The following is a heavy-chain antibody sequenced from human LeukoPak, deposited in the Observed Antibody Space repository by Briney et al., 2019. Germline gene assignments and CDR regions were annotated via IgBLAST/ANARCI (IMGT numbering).Heavy chain of an antibody. D-gene: IGHD1-1*01. CDR2: ISSSSSYV. CDR3: ARDPRPYNWNDVAYQRWFDP. CDR1: GFTFSSYS. J-gene: IGHJ5*02. Sequence: KAGGSLRLSCAASGFTFSSYSMNWVRQAPGKGLEWVSSISSSSSYVYYADSVKGRFTISRDNSKNTLYLQMNSLRPEDTAVYYCARDPRPYNWNDVAYQRWFDPWGQGTLVTVSS. V-gene: IGHV3-21*04.